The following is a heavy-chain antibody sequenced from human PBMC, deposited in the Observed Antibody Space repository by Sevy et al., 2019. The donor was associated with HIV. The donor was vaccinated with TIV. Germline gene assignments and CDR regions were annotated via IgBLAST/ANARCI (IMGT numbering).Heavy chain of an antibody. CDR3: ARDRGYSSSWRDFDY. J-gene: IGHJ4*02. V-gene: IGHV1-18*04. Sequence: ASVKVSCKASGYTFTSYGISWVRQAPGQGLEWMGWISAYNGNTNYAQKLQDRVTMTTDTSTSTAYMELRSLRSDDTAVYYCARDRGYSSSWRDFDYWGQGTLVTVSS. CDR2: ISAYNGNT. D-gene: IGHD6-13*01. CDR1: GYTFTSYG.